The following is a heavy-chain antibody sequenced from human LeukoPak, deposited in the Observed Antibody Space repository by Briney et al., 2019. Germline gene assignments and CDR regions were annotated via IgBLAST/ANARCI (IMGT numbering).Heavy chain of an antibody. CDR1: GGTFTSYA. D-gene: IGHD3-10*02. CDR3: ASAPLWELLRLDYYYGMDV. J-gene: IGHJ6*02. Sequence: GASVKVSCKASGGTFTSYAITWVRQAPGQGLEWMGGIIRMFGTANYAQKFQGRVTITADESTSTAYMELSSLRSEDTAVYYCASAPLWELLRLDYYYGMDVWGQGTTVTVSS. V-gene: IGHV1-69*13. CDR2: IIRMFGTA.